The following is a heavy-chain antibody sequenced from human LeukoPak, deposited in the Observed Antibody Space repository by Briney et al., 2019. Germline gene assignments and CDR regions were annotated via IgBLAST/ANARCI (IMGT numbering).Heavy chain of an antibody. CDR1: EFTFSSYA. CDR2: ISGSGGST. CDR3: AKVSHYYYYYMDV. J-gene: IGHJ6*03. Sequence: GGSLRLSCEASEFTFSSYAMSWVRQAPGKGLEWVSAISGSGGSTYYADSVKGRVTISRDNSKKTLYLQMNSLRAEDPAVYYCAKVSHYYYYYMDVWGKGTPVTVSS. V-gene: IGHV3-23*01.